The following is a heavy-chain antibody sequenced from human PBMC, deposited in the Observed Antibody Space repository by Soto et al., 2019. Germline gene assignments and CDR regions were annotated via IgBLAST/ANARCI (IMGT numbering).Heavy chain of an antibody. J-gene: IGHJ6*02. V-gene: IGHV3-30*18. Sequence: QVQLVESGGGVVQPGRSLRLACTASGLTFTMYAMHWVRQAPGKGLEWVAVISHDGTYKFYSDSVKGRFTISRDNSQNTVHLQMNSLGLEDTAVYYCAKEAYSGSLEVGYGMDVWGQGTTVTVTS. CDR1: GLTFTMYA. CDR3: AKEAYSGSLEVGYGMDV. D-gene: IGHD1-26*01. CDR2: ISHDGTYK.